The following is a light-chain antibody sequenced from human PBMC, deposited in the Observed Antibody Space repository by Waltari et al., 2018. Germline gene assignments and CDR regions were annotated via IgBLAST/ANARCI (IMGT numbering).Light chain of an antibody. CDR2: GYN. CDR3: SSRDSRGKVL. V-gene: IGLV3-19*01. Sequence: SSDLTQDPGVSVALGQTVRINCQGDSFGMNYATWYQQKAGQAPVLVMYGYNKRPSGIADRFSGSSSGTTSSLIIAGSQAEDEADYYCSSRDSRGKVLFGGGTKVTVL. CDR1: SFGMNY. J-gene: IGLJ3*02.